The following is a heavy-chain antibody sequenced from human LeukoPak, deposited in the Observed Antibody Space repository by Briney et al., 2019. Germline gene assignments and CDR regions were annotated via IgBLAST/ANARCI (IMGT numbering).Heavy chain of an antibody. J-gene: IGHJ5*02. CDR2: INPNSGGT. Sequence: ASVKVSCKASGYTFTDYYMHWVRQAPGQGLEWMGWINPNSGGTNYAQKFQGRVTMTRDTSISTAYMELSRLRSDDTAVYYCARWQWLENNWFDPWGQGTLVTVSS. V-gene: IGHV1-2*02. D-gene: IGHD6-19*01. CDR1: GYTFTDYY. CDR3: ARWQWLENNWFDP.